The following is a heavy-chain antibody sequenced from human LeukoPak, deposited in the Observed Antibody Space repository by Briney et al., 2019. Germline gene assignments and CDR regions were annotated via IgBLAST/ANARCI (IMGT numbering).Heavy chain of an antibody. Sequence: PGGSLRLSCAASGFTFSSYGMHWVRQAPGKGLEWVAFIRYDGSNKYYADSVKGRFTISRDNSKNTLYLQMNSLRADDTAVYYCAKDEGYCSSTSCRYNNYWGQGTLVTVSS. V-gene: IGHV3-30*02. J-gene: IGHJ4*02. CDR1: GFTFSSYG. CDR2: IRYDGSNK. CDR3: AKDEGYCSSTSCRYNNY. D-gene: IGHD2-2*01.